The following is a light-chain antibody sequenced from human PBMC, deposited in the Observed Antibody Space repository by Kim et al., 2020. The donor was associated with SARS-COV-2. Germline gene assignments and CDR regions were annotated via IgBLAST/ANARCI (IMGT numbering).Light chain of an antibody. Sequence: SYELTQPPSVSLSPGQTASITCSGDKLGDKYACWYQQKPGQSPVLVIYQDSKRPSGIPERFSGSNSGNTATLTISGTQAMDEADYYCQACDSITVVFGGG. CDR1: KLGDKY. CDR3: QACDSITVV. J-gene: IGLJ2*01. V-gene: IGLV3-1*01. CDR2: QDS.